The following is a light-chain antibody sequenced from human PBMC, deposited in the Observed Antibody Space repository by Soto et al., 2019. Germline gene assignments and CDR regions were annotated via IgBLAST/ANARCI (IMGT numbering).Light chain of an antibody. CDR2: GAS. J-gene: IGKJ3*01. CDR1: QSVSSSY. Sequence: EIVLTQSPGTLSLSPGERATLSCRASQSVSSSYLAWYQQKPGQAPRLLIYGASSRATGIPDRFSGSGSGTDFTLTISRLEPADLAVYYCQQYGGSLLFTFGPGTKVDIK. V-gene: IGKV3-20*01. CDR3: QQYGGSLLFT.